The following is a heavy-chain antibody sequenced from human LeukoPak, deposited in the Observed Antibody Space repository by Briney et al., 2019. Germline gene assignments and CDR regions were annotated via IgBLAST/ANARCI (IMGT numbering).Heavy chain of an antibody. CDR2: IKSKTDGGTT. CDR3: TTFHIDC. V-gene: IGHV3-15*01. CDR1: GFTFSNAG. J-gene: IGHJ4*02. Sequence: GGPLRLSCAASGFTFSNAGMSWVRKSPGKGLKWFGRIKSKTDGGTTDYAAPVKGRFTISRDDSKNTMYLQMNSLKTEDTTVYYCTTFHIDCWGQGTMVSDCS.